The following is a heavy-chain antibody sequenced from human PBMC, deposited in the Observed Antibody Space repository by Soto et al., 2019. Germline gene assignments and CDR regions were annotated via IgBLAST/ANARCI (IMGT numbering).Heavy chain of an antibody. CDR1: GFTFSSYA. D-gene: IGHD3-3*01. Sequence: GGSLRLSCAASGFTFSSYAMSWVRQAPGKGLEWVSAISGSGGSTYYADSVKGRFTISRDNSKNTLYLQMNSLRAEDTAVYYCAKDLEITIFGVVSSFDSWGQGTLVTVSS. CDR3: AKDLEITIFGVVSSFDS. CDR2: ISGSGGST. V-gene: IGHV3-23*01. J-gene: IGHJ4*02.